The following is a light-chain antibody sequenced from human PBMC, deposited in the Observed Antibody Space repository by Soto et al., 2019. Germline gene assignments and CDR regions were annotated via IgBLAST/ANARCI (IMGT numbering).Light chain of an antibody. CDR3: QQYGSSRV. CDR1: QSVSSSF. V-gene: IGKV3-20*01. Sequence: EIVLTQSPGTLSLSPGERATLSCRASQSVSSSFLAWYQQKPGQAPRLLIHGTSYRATGIPARFSGSGSGTDFTLTISRLEPEDFAVYYCQQYGSSRVFGPGTKVDIK. CDR2: GTS. J-gene: IGKJ3*01.